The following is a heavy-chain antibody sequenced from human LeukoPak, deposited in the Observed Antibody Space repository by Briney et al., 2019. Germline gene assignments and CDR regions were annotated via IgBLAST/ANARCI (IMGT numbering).Heavy chain of an antibody. Sequence: GGSLRLSCAASGFTFSSYGMHWVRQAPGKGLEWVAFIRYDGSNKYYADSVKGRFTISRDNSKNTLYLQMNSLRAEDTAVYYCAVGDGDYVLGPEYFQHWGQGTLVTVSS. CDR2: IRYDGSNK. D-gene: IGHD4-17*01. CDR1: GFTFSSYG. CDR3: AVGDGDYVLGPEYFQH. J-gene: IGHJ1*01. V-gene: IGHV3-30*02.